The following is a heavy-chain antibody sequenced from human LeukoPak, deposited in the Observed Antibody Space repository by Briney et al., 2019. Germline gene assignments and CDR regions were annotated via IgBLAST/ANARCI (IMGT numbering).Heavy chain of an antibody. CDR2: IYYSGSGST. CDR1: GGSISSSSYY. Sequence: PSETLSLTCTVSGGSISSSSYYWGWIRQPPGKGLEWIGTIYYSGSGSTYYNPSLKSRVTISVDTSKNQFSLTLGSVTAADTAVYYCARRNTYYYDYWGQGTLVTVSS. CDR3: ARRNTYYYDY. V-gene: IGHV4-39*01. J-gene: IGHJ4*02. D-gene: IGHD2-21*01.